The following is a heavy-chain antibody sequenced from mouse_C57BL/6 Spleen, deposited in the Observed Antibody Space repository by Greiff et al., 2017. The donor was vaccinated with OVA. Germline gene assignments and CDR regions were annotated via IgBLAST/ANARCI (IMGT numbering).Heavy chain of an antibody. CDR2: IDPSDSYT. CDR3: ARCYSNYVMDY. CDR1: GYTFTSYW. D-gene: IGHD2-5*01. V-gene: IGHV1-59*01. J-gene: IGHJ4*01. Sequence: QVQLKQPGAELVRPGTSVKLSCKASGYTFTSYWIHWVKQRPGQGLEWIGVIDPSDSYTNYNQKFKGKATLTVDTSSSTAYMQLSSLTSEDSAVYYCARCYSNYVMDYWGQGTSVTVSS.